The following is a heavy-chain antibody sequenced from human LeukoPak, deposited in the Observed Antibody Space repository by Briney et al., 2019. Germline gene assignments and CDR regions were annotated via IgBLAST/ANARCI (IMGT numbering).Heavy chain of an antibody. D-gene: IGHD5-24*01. Sequence: SETLSLTCTVSGGSIRNDYWSWIRQPAGKGLEWIGRIYSSGYTAYNPSLKSRATVSVDTPKNQFSLELTSVTAADTAVYYCARVKMATFLDYWGQGTLVTVSS. CDR1: GGSIRNDY. CDR2: IYSSGYT. V-gene: IGHV4-4*07. J-gene: IGHJ4*02. CDR3: ARVKMATFLDY.